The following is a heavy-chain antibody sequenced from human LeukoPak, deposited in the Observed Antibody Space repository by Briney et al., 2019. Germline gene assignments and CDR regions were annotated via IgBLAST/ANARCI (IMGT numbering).Heavy chain of an antibody. CDR2: INHSGST. J-gene: IGHJ6*02. CDR1: GGSIRSSYYY. CDR3: ARGSSNDFWSGYYRYYYGMDV. V-gene: IGHV4-39*07. Sequence: ASETLSLTCTVSGGSIRSSYYYWSWIRQPPGKGLEWIGEINHSGSTNYNPSLKSRVTISVDTSKNQFSLKLSSVTAADTAVYYCARGSSNDFWSGYYRYYYGMDVWGQGTTVTVSS. D-gene: IGHD3-3*01.